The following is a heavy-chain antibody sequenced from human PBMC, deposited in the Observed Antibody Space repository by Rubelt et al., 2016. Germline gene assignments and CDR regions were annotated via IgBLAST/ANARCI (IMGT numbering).Heavy chain of an antibody. J-gene: IGHJ4*02. CDR1: GFSLSTSGMC. D-gene: IGHD1-1*01. Sequence: QVTLRESGPALVKPTQTLTLTCTFSGFSLSTSGMCVSWIRQHPGKALEWLALIDWDDDKYYSTSLRTRLTSSKDTSKNQVVLTMTDIDPVDTDTYYCARTQTETEPDYWGQGTLVTVSA. CDR3: ARTQTETEPDY. CDR2: IDWDDDK. V-gene: IGHV2-70*01.